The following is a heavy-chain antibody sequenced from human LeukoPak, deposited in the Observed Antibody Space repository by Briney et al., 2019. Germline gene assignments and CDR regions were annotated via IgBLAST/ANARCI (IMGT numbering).Heavy chain of an antibody. CDR2: INPNSGGT. Sequence: ASVKVSCKASGYTFTGYYMHWVRQAPGQGLEWMGWINPNSGGTNYAQKFQGRVTITRNTSISTAYMELSSLRSEDTAVYYCARGVGEAWFDPWGQGTLVTVSS. CDR3: ARGVGEAWFDP. CDR1: GYTFTGYY. V-gene: IGHV1-2*02. D-gene: IGHD3-16*01. J-gene: IGHJ5*02.